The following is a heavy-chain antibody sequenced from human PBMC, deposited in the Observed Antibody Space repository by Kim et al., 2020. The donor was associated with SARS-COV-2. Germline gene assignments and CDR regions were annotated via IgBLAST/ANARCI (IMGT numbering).Heavy chain of an antibody. J-gene: IGHJ4*02. CDR1: GFTFSSYG. Sequence: GGSLRLSCAASGFTFSSYGMHWVRQAPGKGLEWVAVISYDGSNKYYADSVKGRFTISRDNSKNTLYLQMNSLRAEDTAVYYCAKAESDGRPQIDCWGQGTLVTVSS. CDR2: ISYDGSNK. V-gene: IGHV3-30*18. CDR3: AKAESDGRPQIDC.